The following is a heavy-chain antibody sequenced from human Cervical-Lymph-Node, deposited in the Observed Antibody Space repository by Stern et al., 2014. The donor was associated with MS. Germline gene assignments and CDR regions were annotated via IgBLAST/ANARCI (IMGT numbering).Heavy chain of an antibody. CDR1: GYTFSAYY. V-gene: IGHV1-2*02. CDR3: ARDISQWFGETSP. J-gene: IGHJ5*02. Sequence: QMQLVQSGAEVKKPGASVKVSCKASGYTFSAYYLHWVRQAPGQGLEWMGWIIPNIGGTNYAQKFQGRVTMTSDTSINTGYMELRGLTSDDTAVYYCARDISQWFGETSPWGQGTLVTVSS. D-gene: IGHD3-10*01. CDR2: IIPNIGGT.